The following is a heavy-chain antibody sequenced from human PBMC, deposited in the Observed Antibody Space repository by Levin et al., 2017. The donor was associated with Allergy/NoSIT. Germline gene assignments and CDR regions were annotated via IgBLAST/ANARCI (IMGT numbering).Heavy chain of an antibody. CDR2: INSDGSST. J-gene: IGHJ4*02. CDR3: ARPAPYSSSGPPVTY. D-gene: IGHD6-13*01. Sequence: GGSLRLSCAASGFTFSSYWMHWVRQAPGKGLVWVSRINSDGSSTSYADSVKGRFTISRDNAKNTLYLQMNSLRAEDTAVYYCARPAPYSSSGPPVTYWGQGTLVTVSS. CDR1: GFTFSSYW. V-gene: IGHV3-74*01.